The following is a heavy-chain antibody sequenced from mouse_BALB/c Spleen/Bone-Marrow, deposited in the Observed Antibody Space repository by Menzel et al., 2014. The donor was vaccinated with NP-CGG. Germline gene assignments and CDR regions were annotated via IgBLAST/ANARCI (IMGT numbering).Heavy chain of an antibody. V-gene: IGHV1-14*01. CDR3: ARDYYGSTSFAY. Sequence: EVKLVESGPELVKPGASVKMSCKASGYTFTTYVMHWVKQKPGQGLEWIGYINPYNDDSKYNEKFKGKATLTSDKSSITAYMELSSLTSEDSAVYYCARDYYGSTSFAYWGQGTLVTVSA. CDR2: INPYNDDS. D-gene: IGHD1-1*01. J-gene: IGHJ3*01. CDR1: GYTFTTYV.